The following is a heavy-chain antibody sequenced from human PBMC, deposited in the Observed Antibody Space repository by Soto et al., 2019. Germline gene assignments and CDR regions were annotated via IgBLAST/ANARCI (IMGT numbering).Heavy chain of an antibody. J-gene: IGHJ5*02. CDR2: IYWDDDK. CDR1: GFSLDTWGVG. V-gene: IGHV2-5*02. CDR3: ARALGAWGSYYLAP. Sequence: QITLKESGPTLVRPTQTLTLTCTVSGFSLDTWGVGVGWIRQPPGKAPEWLALIYWDDDKRYSPSLKNRLTTTNDTSNHQVVLTVTNMDPVETVTYYCARALGAWGSYYLAPWGQGTLVTVSS. D-gene: IGHD1-26*01.